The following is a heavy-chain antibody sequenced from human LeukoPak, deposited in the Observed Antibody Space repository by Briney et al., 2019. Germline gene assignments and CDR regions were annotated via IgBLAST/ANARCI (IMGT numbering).Heavy chain of an antibody. Sequence: PSETLSLTCAVSGGSISSSNWWSWVRQPPGKGLEWIGEIYHSGSTNYNPSLKSRVTISVDKSKNQFSLKLSSVTAADTAVYYCASLIVVVAAYNWFDPWGQGTLVTVSS. D-gene: IGHD2-21*02. V-gene: IGHV4-4*02. J-gene: IGHJ5*02. CDR2: IYHSGST. CDR3: ASLIVVVAAYNWFDP. CDR1: GGSISSSNW.